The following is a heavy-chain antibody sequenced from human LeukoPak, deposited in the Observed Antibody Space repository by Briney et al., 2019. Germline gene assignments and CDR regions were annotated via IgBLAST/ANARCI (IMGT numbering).Heavy chain of an antibody. CDR3: ARGTWSGYHFDY. J-gene: IGHJ4*02. D-gene: IGHD3-3*01. CDR1: GGSISSGGYF. CDR2: IYHSGST. V-gene: IGHV4-30-2*01. Sequence: PSETLSLTCTVSGGSISSGGYFWSWIRQPPGKGLEYIGYIYHSGSTYYNPSLKSRVTISEDWSKNQFSMQLTSVTAADAAVYCCARGTWSGYHFDYWGQGSLVTVSS.